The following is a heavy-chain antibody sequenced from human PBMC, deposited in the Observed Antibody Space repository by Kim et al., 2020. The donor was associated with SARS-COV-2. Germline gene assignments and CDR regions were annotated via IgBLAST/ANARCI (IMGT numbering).Heavy chain of an antibody. CDR3: ARDLGLGFFDY. CDR1: GLTVSSNY. V-gene: IGHV3-53*01. Sequence: GGSLRLSCAASGLTVSSNYMTWVRQAPGKGLEWVSVIYSGGSTYYADSVKGRFTISRDNSKNTQYLQMNSLRPEDTAVYYCARDLGLGFFDYWGQGTLVTVSA. J-gene: IGHJ4*02. D-gene: IGHD3-10*01. CDR2: IYSGGST.